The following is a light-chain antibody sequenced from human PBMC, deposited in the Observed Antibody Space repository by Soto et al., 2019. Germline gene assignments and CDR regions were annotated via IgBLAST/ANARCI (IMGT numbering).Light chain of an antibody. CDR3: QQYYSYPYT. V-gene: IGKV1-5*03. Sequence: DIQMTQSPSTLSASVGDRVTITCRASQSISSWLAWYQQKPGKAPKLLIYKASSLESGVPSRFSGSGSGTEFTLTISSLQPDDFATYYCQQYYSYPYTFGQGTKVDIK. CDR1: QSISSW. J-gene: IGKJ2*01. CDR2: KAS.